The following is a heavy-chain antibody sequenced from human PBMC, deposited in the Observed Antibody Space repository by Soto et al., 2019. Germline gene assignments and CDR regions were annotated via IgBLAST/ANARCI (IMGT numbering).Heavy chain of an antibody. Sequence: SLYLTCTVSGGSVSSGDYYWSWILQPPGKGLEWIGFIYYSGSTYYNPSLKSRVTISVDTSKNQFSLKLGSVTAADTAVYYCARARGSGYDRGVYYYYGMDVWGQGTTVTVSS. V-gene: IGHV4-30-4*01. CDR1: GGSVSSGDYY. CDR3: ARARGSGYDRGVYYYYGMDV. D-gene: IGHD5-12*01. J-gene: IGHJ6*02. CDR2: IYYSGST.